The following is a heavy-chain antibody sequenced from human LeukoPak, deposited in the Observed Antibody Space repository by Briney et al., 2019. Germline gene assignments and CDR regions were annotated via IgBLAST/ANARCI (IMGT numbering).Heavy chain of an antibody. CDR2: IYPGDSDT. V-gene: IGHV5-51*01. CDR1: GFRFASSW. D-gene: IGHD6-13*01. J-gene: IGHJ4*02. CDR3: ARAIAAAGTVEFDY. Sequence: GESLRISCEGFGFRFASSWIAWVRQMPGKGLEWMGIIYPGDSDTRYSPSFQGQVTISADKSISTAYLQWSSLKASDTAMYYCARAIAAAGTVEFDYWGQGTLVTVSS.